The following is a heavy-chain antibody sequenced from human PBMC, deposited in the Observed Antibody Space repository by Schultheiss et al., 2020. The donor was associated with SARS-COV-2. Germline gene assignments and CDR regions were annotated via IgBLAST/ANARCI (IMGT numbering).Heavy chain of an antibody. CDR1: GFTFSSYE. J-gene: IGHJ4*02. CDR3: AKNKDYSNYLYYFDY. D-gene: IGHD4-11*01. CDR2: ISSSGSTI. Sequence: GGSLRLSCAASGFTFSSYEMNWVRQAPGKGLEWVSYISSSGSTIYYADSVKGRFTISRDNAKNSLYLQMNSLRAEDTAVYYCAKNKDYSNYLYYFDYWGQGTLVTVAS. V-gene: IGHV3-48*03.